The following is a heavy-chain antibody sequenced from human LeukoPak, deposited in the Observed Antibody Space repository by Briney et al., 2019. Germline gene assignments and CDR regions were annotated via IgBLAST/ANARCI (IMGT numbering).Heavy chain of an antibody. CDR1: GFTFSSYA. CDR2: ISGSGGST. CDR3: AKGGGATYYYYGMDV. Sequence: GGSLRLSCAASGFTFSSYAMSWVRQAPGKGLEWVSAISGSGGSTYYADSVKGRFTISRDNSKNTLYLQMNSLRAEDTAVYYCAKGGGATYYYYGMDVWGQGTTVTVSS. V-gene: IGHV3-23*01. D-gene: IGHD1-26*01. J-gene: IGHJ6*02.